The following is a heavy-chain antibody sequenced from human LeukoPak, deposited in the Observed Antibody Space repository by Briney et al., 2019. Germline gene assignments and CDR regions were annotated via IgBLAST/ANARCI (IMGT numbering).Heavy chain of an antibody. J-gene: IGHJ4*02. CDR2: MNPNSGNT. V-gene: IGHV1-8*02. Sequence: ASVKVSCKASGGTFSSYAISWVRQAPGQGLEWMGWMNPNSGNTGYAQKFQGRVTMTRNTSISTAYMELSSLRSEDTAVYYCARGRGDYFDYWGQGTLVTVSS. CDR3: ARGRGDYFDY. D-gene: IGHD3-10*01. CDR1: GGTFSSYA.